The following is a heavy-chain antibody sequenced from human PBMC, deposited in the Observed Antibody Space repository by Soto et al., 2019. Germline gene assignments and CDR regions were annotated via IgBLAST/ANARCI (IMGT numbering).Heavy chain of an antibody. CDR2: INHSGST. D-gene: IGHD3-3*01. V-gene: IGHV4-34*01. Sequence: ETLSLTCAVYGGSFSGYYWSWIRQPPGKGLEWIGEINHSGSTNYNPSLKSRVTISVDTSKNQFSLKLSSVTAADTAVYYCARGGLYYDFWSGETLNWFDPWGQGTLVTVSS. CDR3: ARGGLYYDFWSGETLNWFDP. CDR1: GGSFSGYY. J-gene: IGHJ5*02.